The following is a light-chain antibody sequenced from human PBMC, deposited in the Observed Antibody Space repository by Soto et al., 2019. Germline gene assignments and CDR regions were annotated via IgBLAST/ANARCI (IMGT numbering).Light chain of an antibody. J-gene: IGLJ2*01. CDR3: SSYAGSNNLV. Sequence: QSALTQPPSASGSPGQSVTISCTGTSSDVGGYNYVSWYQQHPGKAPKLMIYEVSKRPSGVPDGFSGSKSGNTASLTVSGLQAEDEADYYCSSYAGSNNLVFGGGTKLIVL. V-gene: IGLV2-8*01. CDR1: SSDVGGYNY. CDR2: EVS.